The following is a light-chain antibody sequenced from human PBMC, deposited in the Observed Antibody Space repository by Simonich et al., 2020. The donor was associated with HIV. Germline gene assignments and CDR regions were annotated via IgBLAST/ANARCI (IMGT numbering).Light chain of an antibody. CDR1: QSVNSN. J-gene: IGKJ5*01. V-gene: IGKV3-11*01. Sequence: EIVMTQSPATLSVSPGERATLSCRASQSVNSNLAWYQQKPGQAPRLLIYDASNRATGIPARFSGSGSGTDFTLTISSLEPEDFAVYYRQQRSNWPITFCQGTRLEIK. CDR3: QQRSNWPIT. CDR2: DAS.